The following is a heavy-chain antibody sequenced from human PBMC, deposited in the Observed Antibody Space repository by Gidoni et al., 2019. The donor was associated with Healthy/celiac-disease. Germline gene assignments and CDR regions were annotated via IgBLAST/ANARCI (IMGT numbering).Heavy chain of an antibody. CDR3: ARRRGGFRLSNWFDP. J-gene: IGHJ5*02. V-gene: IGHV5-10-1*03. CDR2: IDPSDSYT. D-gene: IGHD6-19*01. CDR1: GYSFTSYW. Sequence: EVQLVQSGAEVKKPGESLRISGKGSGYSFTSYWISWVRQMPGKGLEWMGRIDPSDSYTNYSPSFQGHVTISADKSISTAYLQWSSLKASDTAMYYCARRRGGFRLSNWFDPWGQGTLVTVSS.